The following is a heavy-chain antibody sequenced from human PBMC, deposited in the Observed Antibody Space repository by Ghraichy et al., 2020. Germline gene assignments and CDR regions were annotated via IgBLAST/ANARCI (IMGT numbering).Heavy chain of an antibody. D-gene: IGHD6-19*01. CDR2: IYYSGST. Sequence: SETLSLTCTVSGGSISSYYWSWIRQPPGKGLEWIGYIYYSGSTNYNPSLKSRVTISVDTSKNQFSLKLSSVTAADTAVYYCAGHIAVAGPDYWGQGTLVTVSS. CDR3: AGHIAVAGPDY. CDR1: GGSISSYY. V-gene: IGHV4-59*08. J-gene: IGHJ4*02.